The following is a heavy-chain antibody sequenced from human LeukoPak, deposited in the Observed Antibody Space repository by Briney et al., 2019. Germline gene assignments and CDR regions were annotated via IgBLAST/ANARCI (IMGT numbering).Heavy chain of an antibody. V-gene: IGHV1-18*01. CDR3: ARDPPALFYFDY. CDR1: GYTFTSNA. J-gene: IGHJ4*02. CDR2: VSGYNGNT. Sequence: GASVKVSCKASGYTFTSNAVSWVRQAPGQGLEWMGWVSGYNGNTNYAQKFQGRVTMTTDTFTSTAYMELTSQRSDDTAVYYCARDPPALFYFDYWGQGTLVTVSS.